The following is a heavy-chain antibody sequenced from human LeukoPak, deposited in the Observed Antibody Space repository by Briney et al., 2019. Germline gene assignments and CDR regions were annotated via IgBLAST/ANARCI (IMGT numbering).Heavy chain of an antibody. CDR2: IRNDGTTT. V-gene: IGHV3-74*01. Sequence: GGSLRLSCAASGFTFSTYWMHWVRQTPGKGLVWVSSIRNDGTTTNYADSVKGRFTISRDNAKNTLYPQMNSLRAEDTAVYYCVRLYKIEGADLWGRGTLVTVSS. CDR3: VRLYKIEGADL. CDR1: GFTFSTYW. J-gene: IGHJ2*01. D-gene: IGHD1-14*01.